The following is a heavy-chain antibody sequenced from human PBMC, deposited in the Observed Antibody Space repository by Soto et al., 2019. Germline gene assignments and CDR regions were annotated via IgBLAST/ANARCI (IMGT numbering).Heavy chain of an antibody. CDR3: AKGDYDFWSGYFDY. D-gene: IGHD3-3*01. CDR1: GFTFSSCA. CDR2: ISGSGGST. J-gene: IGHJ4*02. V-gene: IGHV3-23*01. Sequence: GGSLRLSCAASGFTFSSCAMSWVRQAPGKGLEWVSAISGSGGSTYFADSVKGRFTISRDNSKNTLYLQMNSLRAEDTAVYYCAKGDYDFWSGYFDYWGQGTLVTLSS.